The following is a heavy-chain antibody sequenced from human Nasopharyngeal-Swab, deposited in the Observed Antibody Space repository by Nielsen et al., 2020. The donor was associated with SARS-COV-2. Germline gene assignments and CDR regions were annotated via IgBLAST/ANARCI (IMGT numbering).Heavy chain of an antibody. J-gene: IGHJ4*02. CDR1: GFTFSSYA. CDR2: ISGSGGST. V-gene: IGHV3-23*01. CDR3: AKDRGYCSGGSCYKFDY. Sequence: GESLKISCAASGFTFSSYAMSWVRQAPGKGLEWVSAISGSGGSTHYADSVKGRFTVSRDNSKNTLYLQMNSLRAEDTAVYYCAKDRGYCSGGSCYKFDYWGQGTLVTVSS. D-gene: IGHD2-15*01.